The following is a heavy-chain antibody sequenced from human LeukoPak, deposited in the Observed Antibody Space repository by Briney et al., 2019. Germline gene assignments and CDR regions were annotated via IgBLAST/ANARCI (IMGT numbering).Heavy chain of an antibody. CDR3: AREIVAGLGVSFDI. V-gene: IGHV1-8*03. J-gene: IGHJ3*02. Sequence: ASVKVSCKASGYTFTGYYMHWVRQAPGQGLEWMGWMNPNSGNTGYAQKFQGRVTITRNTSISTAYMELSSLRSEDTAVYYCAREIVAGLGVSFDIWGQGTMVTVSS. CDR2: MNPNSGNT. CDR1: GYTFTGYY. D-gene: IGHD5-12*01.